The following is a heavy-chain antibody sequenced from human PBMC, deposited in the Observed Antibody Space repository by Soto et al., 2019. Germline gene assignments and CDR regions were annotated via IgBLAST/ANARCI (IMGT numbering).Heavy chain of an antibody. CDR2: IWYNGSNK. V-gene: IGHV3-33*01. D-gene: IGHD3-3*01. CDR1: GFTFSSYG. Sequence: GGSLRLSCAAYGFTFSSYGMHWVRQAPGKGLEWVAVIWYNGSNKYYADSVKGRFTISRDNSKNTLYLQMSSLRAEDTAVYYCARDEISTQSFDYWGQGTLVTVSS. J-gene: IGHJ4*02. CDR3: ARDEISTQSFDY.